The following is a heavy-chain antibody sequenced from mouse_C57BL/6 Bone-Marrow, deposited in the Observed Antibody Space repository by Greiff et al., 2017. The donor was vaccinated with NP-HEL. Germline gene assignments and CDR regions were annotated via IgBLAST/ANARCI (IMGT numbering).Heavy chain of an antibody. CDR1: GFTFSSYG. D-gene: IGHD5-1-1*01. V-gene: IGHV5-6*02. CDR3: ARQDDTLDAMDY. Sequence: DVMLVESGGDLVKPGGSLKLSCAASGFTFSSYGMSWVRQTPDKRLEWVATISSGGSYTYYPDTVKGRFTISRDNDKNTLYLQMSRLKSEDTAVYYCARQDDTLDAMDYWGQGASVTVSS. CDR2: ISSGGSYT. J-gene: IGHJ4*01.